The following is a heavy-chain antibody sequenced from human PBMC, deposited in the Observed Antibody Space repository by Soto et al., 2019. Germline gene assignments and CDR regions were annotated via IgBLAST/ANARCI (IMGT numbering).Heavy chain of an antibody. CDR3: APVEALASFRRLWYYGLDV. V-gene: IGHV3-15*07. Sequence: EVQLVESGGGLVKPGGSLRLSCAASGFTFSNVWMNWVRQSPGKGLEWVGRIKSKGEGGTTEYAAPVKGRFTLARDDSKTMTYLQMKSLKTEAPAVYYCAPVEALASFRRLWYYGLDVWGPGTTVSVSS. CDR1: GFTFSNVW. J-gene: IGHJ6*02. D-gene: IGHD6-19*01. CDR2: IKSKGEGGTT.